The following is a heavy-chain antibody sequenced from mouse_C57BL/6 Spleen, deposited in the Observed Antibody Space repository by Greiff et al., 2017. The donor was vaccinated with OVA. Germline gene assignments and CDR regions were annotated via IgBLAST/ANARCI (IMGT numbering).Heavy chain of an antibody. D-gene: IGHD2-5*01. J-gene: IGHJ3*01. Sequence: EVQLQQSGAELVRPGASVKLSCTASGFNFKDAYMHWVKQRPEQGLEWIGWFDPVNGDPEYASKFQGKATITADTSSNPAYLQLSSLTSEDTAVCFGATWSNSWGQGTLVTVSA. CDR1: GFNFKDAY. V-gene: IGHV14-4*01. CDR2: FDPVNGDP. CDR3: ATWSNS.